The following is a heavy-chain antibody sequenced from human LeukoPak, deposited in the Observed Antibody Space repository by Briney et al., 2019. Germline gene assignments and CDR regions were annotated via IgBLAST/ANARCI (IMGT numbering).Heavy chain of an antibody. CDR1: GGSLSGYY. CDR3: ARGRQDVTMIVVVMTAVSYYLDV. D-gene: IGHD3-22*01. J-gene: IGHJ6*03. V-gene: IGHV4-34*01. Sequence: SETLSHTGAVYGGSLSGYYWTWIRQTPEKGLEWVGEVNPSGSTNYNPSLKSRVTRSVDTSKNQFSLELSSVTAADTAVYYCARGRQDVTMIVVVMTAVSYYLDVWGKGTTVTVS. CDR2: VNPSGST.